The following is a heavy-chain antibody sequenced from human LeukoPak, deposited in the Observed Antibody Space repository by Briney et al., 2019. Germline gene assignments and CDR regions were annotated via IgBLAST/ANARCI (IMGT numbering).Heavy chain of an antibody. J-gene: IGHJ5*02. Sequence: SETLSLTCTVSGGSISSYYWSWIRQPPGKGLEWIGYIYYSGSTNYNPSLKSRVTISVDTSKNQFSLKLSSVTAADTAVYYCASHRKRWLQPRNWFDPWGQGTLVTVSS. D-gene: IGHD5-24*01. CDR1: GGSISSYY. V-gene: IGHV4-59*08. CDR2: IYYSGST. CDR3: ASHRKRWLQPRNWFDP.